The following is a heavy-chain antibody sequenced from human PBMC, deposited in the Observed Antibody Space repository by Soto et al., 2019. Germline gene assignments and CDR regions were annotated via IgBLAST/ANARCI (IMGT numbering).Heavy chain of an antibody. CDR2: INPSGGST. Sequence: ASVNVSCKASGYTYTSSYMHWVRQAPGQGLEWMGIINPSGGSTSYAQKFQGRVTIIADESTSTAYMELSSLRSEDTAVYYCAREYPYYYDSSGLDAFDIWGQGTMVTVSS. J-gene: IGHJ3*02. CDR1: GYTYTSSY. D-gene: IGHD3-22*01. CDR3: AREYPYYYDSSGLDAFDI. V-gene: IGHV1-46*01.